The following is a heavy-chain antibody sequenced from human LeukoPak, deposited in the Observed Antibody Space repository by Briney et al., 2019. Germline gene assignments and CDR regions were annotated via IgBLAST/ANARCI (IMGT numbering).Heavy chain of an antibody. CDR3: ARNLNYYGSGSSY. J-gene: IGHJ4*02. CDR1: GFTFSSYA. D-gene: IGHD3-10*01. CDR2: IKQDGSEK. Sequence: GGSLRLSCAASGFTFSSYAMSWVRQAPGKGLEWVANIKQDGSEKYYVDSVKGRFTISRDNAKNSLYLQMNSLRAEDTAVYYCARNLNYYGSGSSYWGQGTLVTVSS. V-gene: IGHV3-7*01.